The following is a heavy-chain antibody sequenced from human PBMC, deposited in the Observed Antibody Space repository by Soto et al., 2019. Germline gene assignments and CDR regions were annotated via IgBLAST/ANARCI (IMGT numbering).Heavy chain of an antibody. J-gene: IGHJ5*02. V-gene: IGHV5-51*01. CDR1: GYSFTSYW. Sequence: GESLKISCKGSGYSFTSYWIGWVRQMPGKGLEWMGIIYPGDSDTRYSPSFQVQVTISADKSISTAYLQWSSLKASDTAMYYCARLPSQCSGGSCYFDPWGQGTLVTGSS. CDR2: IYPGDSDT. D-gene: IGHD2-15*01. CDR3: ARLPSQCSGGSCYFDP.